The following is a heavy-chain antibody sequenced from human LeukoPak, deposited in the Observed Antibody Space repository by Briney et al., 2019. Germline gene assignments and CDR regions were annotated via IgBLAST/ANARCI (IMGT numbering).Heavy chain of an antibody. CDR2: ISGDGGNT. Sequence: GGSLRLSCAASGFTFSDYYMSWIRQAPGKGLEWVSVISGDGGNTCYADSVKGRFTISRDNNKNSQSLEMNSLRTEDTALYYCVKDTASTIRGQFDFWGQGTLVTVSS. V-gene: IGHV3-43*02. J-gene: IGHJ4*02. D-gene: IGHD3-10*01. CDR3: VKDTASTIRGQFDF. CDR1: GFTFSDYY.